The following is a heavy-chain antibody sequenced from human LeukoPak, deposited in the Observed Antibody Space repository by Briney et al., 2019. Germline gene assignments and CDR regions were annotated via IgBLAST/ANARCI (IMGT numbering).Heavy chain of an antibody. CDR1: GGSITTYY. CDR2: IYSSGNT. Sequence: SETLSLTCTVSGGSITTYYWTWVRQSAGKGLEWIGRIYSSGNTNYNPSLKNRVTMSVDTSNNHFSLKLSSVTAADTATYYCARERRELRGGAFDIWGQGTMVTVSS. J-gene: IGHJ3*02. V-gene: IGHV4-4*07. D-gene: IGHD1-7*01. CDR3: ARERRELRGGAFDI.